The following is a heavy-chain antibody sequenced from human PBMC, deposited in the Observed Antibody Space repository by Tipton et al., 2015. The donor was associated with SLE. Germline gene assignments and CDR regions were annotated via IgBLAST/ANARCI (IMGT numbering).Heavy chain of an antibody. Sequence: GLVKPSETLSLTCAVYGGSFSGYYWSWIRQPPGKGLEWIGEINHSGSTNYNPSLKSRVTISVDTSKNQFSLKVTSVTAADTAVYYCARESVAVAGTEYWGQGSLVTVSS. CDR3: ARESVAVAGTEY. CDR2: INHSGST. V-gene: IGHV4-34*01. J-gene: IGHJ4*02. CDR1: GGSFSGYY. D-gene: IGHD6-19*01.